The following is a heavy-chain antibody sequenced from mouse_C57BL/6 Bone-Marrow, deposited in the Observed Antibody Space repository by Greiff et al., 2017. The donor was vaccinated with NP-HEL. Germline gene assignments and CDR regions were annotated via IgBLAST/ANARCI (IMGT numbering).Heavy chain of an antibody. Sequence: EVMLVESGGGLVQPGGSLKLSCAASGFTFSDYYMYWVRQTPEKRLEWVAYISNGGGSTYYPDTVKGRFTISRDNAKNTLYLQMSRLKSEDTAMYYCARQGTSYSAMDYWGQGTSVTVSS. CDR2: ISNGGGST. J-gene: IGHJ4*01. V-gene: IGHV5-12*01. CDR1: GFTFSDYY. CDR3: ARQGTSYSAMDY.